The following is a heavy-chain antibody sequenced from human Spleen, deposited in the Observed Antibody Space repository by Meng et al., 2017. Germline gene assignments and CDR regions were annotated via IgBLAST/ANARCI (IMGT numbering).Heavy chain of an antibody. CDR1: SGSVYDYN. Sequence: LVTPSVTVSVNGVVASGSVYDYNWVRKAPGQGNVLMWFVKTIYGRTTNDNPSIGRRTTTSVDTTRNNLSLKLSSVTDADAAEYYCARGPNTKAHDFDYWGQGALVTVSS. D-gene: IGHD1-1*01. CDR2: TIYGRTT. V-gene: IGHV4-34*04. CDR3: ARGPNTKAHDFDY. J-gene: IGHJ4*02.